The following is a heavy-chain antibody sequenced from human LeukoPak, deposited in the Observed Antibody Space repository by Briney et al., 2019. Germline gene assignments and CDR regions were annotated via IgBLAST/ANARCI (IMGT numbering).Heavy chain of an antibody. Sequence: SQTLTLTCTVSGGSISSGAYYWSRIRQPPGKGLEWIGYIYNSGSTYYNPSLKCRVTISVDTSKKQFSLKLSSVTAADTAVYYCATLRINAGTTHPFDIWGQRPRVTVAP. V-gene: IGHV4-30-4*01. J-gene: IGHJ3*02. CDR2: IYNSGST. CDR1: GGSISSGAYY. CDR3: ATLRINAGTTHPFDI. D-gene: IGHD2/OR15-2a*01.